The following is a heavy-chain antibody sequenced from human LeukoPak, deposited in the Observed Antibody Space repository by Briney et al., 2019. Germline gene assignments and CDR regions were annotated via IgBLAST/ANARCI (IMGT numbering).Heavy chain of an antibody. J-gene: IGHJ4*02. D-gene: IGHD6-13*01. CDR3: ARGHSSSWYYFDY. CDR2: IYYSGST. CDR1: GGSFSGYY. V-gene: IGHV4-34*01. Sequence: SETLSLTCAVYGGSFSGYYWSWIRQPPGKGLEWIGSIYYSGSTNYNPSLKSRVTISVDTSKNQFSLKLSSVTAADTAVYYCARGHSSSWYYFDYWGQETLVTVSS.